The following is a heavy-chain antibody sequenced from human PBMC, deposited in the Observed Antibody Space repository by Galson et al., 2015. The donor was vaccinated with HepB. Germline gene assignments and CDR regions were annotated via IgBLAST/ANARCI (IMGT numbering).Heavy chain of an antibody. CDR2: VYYGGTT. D-gene: IGHD3-10*01. V-gene: IGHV4-39*01. CDR1: GGSISSLIYY. CDR3: ARPQGLVRGPDPGSDAFNV. Sequence: SETLSLTCTVSGGSISSLIYYWVWIRHSPGKGLEWSGSVYYGGTTYYNPSLESRVTMSVDTSKNQLSLRLRSVTAADTGADYCARPQGLVRGPDPGSDAFNVWGQGTMVTVSS. J-gene: IGHJ3*01.